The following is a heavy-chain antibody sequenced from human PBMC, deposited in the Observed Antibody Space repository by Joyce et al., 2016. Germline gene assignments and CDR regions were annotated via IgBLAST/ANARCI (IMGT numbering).Heavy chain of an antibody. Sequence: QDQLVQSGAEVKKPGASVKVSCQAFGHTFSDFGLHWLRPAPGQGLERMGWIDPGKGNSKSAESFKGRVTITWDASATTAYMELSTLTFEDTTTYFCARDKGDFYVAFAYWGQGTPVTVSS. J-gene: IGHJ4*02. CDR1: GHTFSDFG. V-gene: IGHV1-3*01. CDR3: ARDKGDFYVAFAY. D-gene: IGHD2-21*02. CDR2: IDPGKGNS.